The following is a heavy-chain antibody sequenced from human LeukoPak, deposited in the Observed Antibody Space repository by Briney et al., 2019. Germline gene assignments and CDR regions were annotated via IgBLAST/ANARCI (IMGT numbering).Heavy chain of an antibody. D-gene: IGHD5-18*01. J-gene: IGHJ4*02. CDR3: ARGGEYTYGTFDY. CDR2: IYPVDSDI. V-gene: IGHV5-51*01. CDR1: GYSFTSYW. Sequence: GESLKISCKGSGYSFTSYWIGWVRQMPGKGLEWMGIIYPVDSDITYSPSFQGQVTISADKSISTAYLQWSSLKASDTAIYYCARGGEYTYGTFDYWAQGTLVTVSS.